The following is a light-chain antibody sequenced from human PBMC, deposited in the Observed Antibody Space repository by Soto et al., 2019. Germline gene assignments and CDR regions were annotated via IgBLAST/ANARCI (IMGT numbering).Light chain of an antibody. J-gene: IGLJ1*01. CDR1: SRDVGSYNR. V-gene: IGLV2-18*02. CDR2: EVS. Sequence: QSVLTQPPSVSGSPGPSVTISCTGTSRDVGSYNRVSWYQPPPGTAPKLMIYEVSNRPSGVPDRFSGSKSGNTASLTISGLQAEDEADYYCSSYTSTSTYVFGTGTKVTVL. CDR3: SSYTSTSTYV.